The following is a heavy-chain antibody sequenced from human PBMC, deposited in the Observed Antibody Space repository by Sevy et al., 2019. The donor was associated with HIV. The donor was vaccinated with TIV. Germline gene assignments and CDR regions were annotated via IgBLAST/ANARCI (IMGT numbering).Heavy chain of an antibody. V-gene: IGHV1-46*01. CDR2: INPSGGST. D-gene: IGHD5-12*01. Sequence: ASVKVSCKASGYTFTSYYMHWVRQAPGQGLEWMGIINPSGGSTSYAQKFQGRVTMTRDTSTSTVYMELSSLRSEDTAVYYCARGGPDGYKREYYFDYWGQGTLVTVSS. CDR3: ARGGPDGYKREYYFDY. CDR1: GYTFTSYY. J-gene: IGHJ4*02.